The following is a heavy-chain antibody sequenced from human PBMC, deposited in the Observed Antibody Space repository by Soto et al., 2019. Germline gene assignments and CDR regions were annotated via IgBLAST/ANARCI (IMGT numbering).Heavy chain of an antibody. J-gene: IGHJ6*02. D-gene: IGHD6-6*01. CDR1: GGSISSGDYY. CDR3: ARGSSIAGLYYGMDV. CDR2: IYYSGIT. V-gene: IGHV4-30-4*02. Sequence: PSGTLSLTCTVSGGSISSGDYYWSWIRQPPGKGLEWIGYIYYSGITYYNPSLKSRVTISLDTSKNQFSLKLSSVTAADTAVYYCARGSSIAGLYYGMDVWGQGTTVTVSS.